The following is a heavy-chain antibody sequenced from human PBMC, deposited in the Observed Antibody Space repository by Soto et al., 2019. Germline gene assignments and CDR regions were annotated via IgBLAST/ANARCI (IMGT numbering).Heavy chain of an antibody. CDR2: IYYSGST. CDR3: ASARVLSGAFDI. J-gene: IGHJ3*02. V-gene: IGHV4-39*01. D-gene: IGHD2-2*01. Sequence: QLQLQESGPGLVKPSETLSLTCTVSGGSISSSSYYWGWIRQPPGKGLEWIGSIYYSGSTYYNPSLKSRVTISLDTSKNQFSLKLSSVTAADTAVYYCASARVLSGAFDICGQGTMVTVSS. CDR1: GGSISSSSYY.